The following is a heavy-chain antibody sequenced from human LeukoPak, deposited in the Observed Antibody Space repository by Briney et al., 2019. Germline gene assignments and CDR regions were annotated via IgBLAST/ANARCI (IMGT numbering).Heavy chain of an antibody. CDR3: ARPEIEYYYDSSGYVPGDY. Sequence: ASVNVSCKASGYTFTSYYRHWVRQDPGQGLDGMGIINPSGGSTSYAQKFQGRVTMTRDTSTSTVYMELSSLRSEDTAVYYCARPEIEYYYDSSGYVPGDYWGQGTLVTVSS. D-gene: IGHD3-22*01. V-gene: IGHV1-46*01. CDR1: GYTFTSYY. CDR2: INPSGGST. J-gene: IGHJ4*02.